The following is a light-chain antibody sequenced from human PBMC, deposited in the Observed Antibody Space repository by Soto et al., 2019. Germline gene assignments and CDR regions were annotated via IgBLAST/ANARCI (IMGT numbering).Light chain of an antibody. Sequence: EIVLTQSPGTLSLSPGEGATLSCRASQSISSSYLAWYQHNRGQAPRLLIYGASTRAAGTADRFSGSGSGTDFTLTISRLEPEDFAVYYCQQYGSSRWTFGQGTKVEIK. CDR1: QSISSSY. CDR2: GAS. V-gene: IGKV3-20*01. J-gene: IGKJ1*01. CDR3: QQYGSSRWT.